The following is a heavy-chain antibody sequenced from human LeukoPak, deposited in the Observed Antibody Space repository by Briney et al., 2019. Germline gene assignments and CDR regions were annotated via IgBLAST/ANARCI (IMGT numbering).Heavy chain of an antibody. Sequence: SETLSLTCAVYGGSFSGYHWSWIRQPPGKGLEWIGEINHSGSTNYNPSLKSRVTISVDTSKNQFSLKLSSVTAADTAVYYCARRDIVATISTWGQGTLVTVSS. D-gene: IGHD5-12*01. CDR1: GGSFSGYH. V-gene: IGHV4-34*01. J-gene: IGHJ4*02. CDR2: INHSGST. CDR3: ARRDIVATIST.